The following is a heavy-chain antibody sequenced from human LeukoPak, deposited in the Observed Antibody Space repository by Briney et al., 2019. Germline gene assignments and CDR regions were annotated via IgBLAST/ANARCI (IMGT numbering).Heavy chain of an antibody. CDR3: ARVSLWFGELYYFDY. V-gene: IGHV1-18*01. D-gene: IGHD3-10*01. CDR1: GYTFTSYG. J-gene: IGHJ4*02. CDR2: ISAYNGNT. Sequence: ASVKVSCKASGYTFTSYGISWLRQAPGQGLEWMGWISAYNGNTNYAQKFQGRVTITADESTSTAYMELSSLRSEDTAVYYCARVSLWFGELYYFDYWGQGTLVTVSS.